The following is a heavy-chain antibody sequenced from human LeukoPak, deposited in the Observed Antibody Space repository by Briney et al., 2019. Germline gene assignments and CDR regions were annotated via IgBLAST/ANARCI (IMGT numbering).Heavy chain of an antibody. D-gene: IGHD3-22*01. CDR3: ARVDVVVTRYFDY. V-gene: IGHV4-31*02. CDR1: AGCICSVGYY. J-gene: IGHJ4*02. Sequence: SQTVSCTCTGSAGCICSVGYYRSWTRQHPGKSVGWIGNIDYSGSTYYNPSLKSRVTISVDTSKKQFSLKLSSVTAADTAVYYCARVDVVVTRYFDYWGQGTLVTASS. CDR2: IDYSGST.